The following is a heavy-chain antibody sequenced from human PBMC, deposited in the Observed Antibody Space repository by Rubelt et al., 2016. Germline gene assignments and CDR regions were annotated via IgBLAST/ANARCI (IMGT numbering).Heavy chain of an antibody. D-gene: IGHD2-8*01. J-gene: IGHJ4*02. CDR2: INPNTGGT. Sequence: QVQLVQSGAEVKKPGASVKVSCKASGYTFTGYYMHWVRQAPGQGLEWVGGINPNTGGTNYAQKFQGRLEMNRETYISTIYMGLSRVRSVETAAYYCARAWSLVYWGQGTLVTVSS. CDR3: ARAWSLVY. V-gene: IGHV1-2*02. CDR1: GYTFTGYY.